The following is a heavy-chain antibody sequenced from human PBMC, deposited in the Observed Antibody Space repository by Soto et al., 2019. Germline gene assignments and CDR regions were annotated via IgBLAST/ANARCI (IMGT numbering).Heavy chain of an antibody. D-gene: IGHD2-15*01. CDR2: IIPIFRTA. V-gene: IGHV1-69*01. CDR3: AREGYCSGGSCYLEFDS. CDR1: GGTFSSYA. J-gene: IGHJ4*02. Sequence: QVQLVQSGAEVKQPGSSVKVSCKASGGTFSSYAISWVRQAPGQGLEWMGGIIPIFRTAHYAQKFQGRVTITADESTSTAYMELSSLRSEDTAVYYCAREGYCSGGSCYLEFDSWGQGTLVTVSS.